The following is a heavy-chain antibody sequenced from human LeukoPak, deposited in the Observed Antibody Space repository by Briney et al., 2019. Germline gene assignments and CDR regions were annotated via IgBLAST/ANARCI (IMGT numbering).Heavy chain of an antibody. CDR3: ARATRSCSSTSCYNYYYNMDV. V-gene: IGHV4-61*02. CDR1: GGSISSGSYY. CDR2: VYTSGST. D-gene: IGHD2-2*02. J-gene: IGHJ6*03. Sequence: SQTLSLTCTVSGGSISSGSYYWSWIRRPAGKGLEWIGRVYTSGSTNYNPSLKSRVTISVDTSKIQFSLKMSSVTAADTAVYYCARATRSCSSTSCYNYYYNMDVWGKGTTVTVSS.